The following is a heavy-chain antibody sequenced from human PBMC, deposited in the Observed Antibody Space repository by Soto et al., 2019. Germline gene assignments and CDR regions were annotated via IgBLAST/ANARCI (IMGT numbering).Heavy chain of an antibody. J-gene: IGHJ6*02. D-gene: IGHD3-10*01. CDR1: RFTFSNGG. Sequence: GGSLRLSCAASRFTFSNGGIHRGRQAPGKGLEGVAVISYDGSNKYYADSVKGRFNISRDNSKNKLYLQMNSLRDEDTAVYYCAKGEYYYGSGSTYYGMAVWGQGTTVTVSS. CDR2: ISYDGSNK. CDR3: AKGEYYYGSGSTYYGMAV. V-gene: IGHV3-30*18.